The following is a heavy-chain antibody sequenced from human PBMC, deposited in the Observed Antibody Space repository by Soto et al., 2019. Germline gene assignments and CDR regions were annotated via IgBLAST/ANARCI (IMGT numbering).Heavy chain of an antibody. J-gene: IGHJ6*02. Sequence: LGESLKISCKGSGYTFTNYWIGWVRQTPGKGLEWMGIIYPGDSDTKYNPSFQGQVTISADKSITTTYLRWTSLKASDTAIYYCAASIFYYGMDVWGQGTTVTVSS. CDR2: IYPGDSDT. CDR3: AASIFYYGMDV. V-gene: IGHV5-51*01. CDR1: GYTFTNYW.